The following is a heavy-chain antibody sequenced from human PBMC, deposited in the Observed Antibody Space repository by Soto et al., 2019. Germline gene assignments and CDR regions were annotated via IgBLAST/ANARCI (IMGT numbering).Heavy chain of an antibody. CDR3: ASARSSGWHYLDL. J-gene: IGHJ4*02. V-gene: IGHV3-30*09. CDR2: ISYGSTYK. CDR1: GFNFNTYT. Sequence: QVQLVESGGGVVQPGRSLTVSCAASGFNFNTYTIHWVRQAPGKGLEWVAVISYGSTYKYYADSVKGRFAISRDDSKNTLSLQMNNLTAGDTAVYYRASARSSGWHYLDLWGQGTLVTVSS. D-gene: IGHD6-19*01.